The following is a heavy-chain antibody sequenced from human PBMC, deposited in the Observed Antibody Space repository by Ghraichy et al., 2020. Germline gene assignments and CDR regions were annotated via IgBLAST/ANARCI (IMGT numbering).Heavy chain of an antibody. Sequence: SETLSLTCTVSGGSVSSGLFYWDWIRQPPGKGLEWIGSVYYTASTYYNPSHKSRVTISVDTSKNQFSLKLSSVTAADTAVYYCARRPRRGEGGPFDIWGQGTMVIVSS. J-gene: IGHJ3*02. V-gene: IGHV4-39*01. CDR3: ARRPRRGEGGPFDI. CDR2: VYYTAST. D-gene: IGHD3-10*01. CDR1: GGSVSSGLFY.